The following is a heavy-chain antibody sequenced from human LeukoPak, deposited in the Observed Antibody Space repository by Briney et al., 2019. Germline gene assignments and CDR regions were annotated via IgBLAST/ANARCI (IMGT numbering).Heavy chain of an antibody. CDR3: ARSRTYCSSTSCSYYYYYMDV. J-gene: IGHJ6*03. Sequence: PGGSLRLSCAASGFTFDDYGMSWVRQAPGKGLEWVSGINWNGGSTGYADSVKGRFTISRDNAKNSLYLQMNSLRAEDTAVYYCARSRTYCSSTSCSYYYYYMDVWGKGTTVTISS. CDR1: GFTFDDYG. D-gene: IGHD2-2*01. V-gene: IGHV3-20*04. CDR2: INWNGGST.